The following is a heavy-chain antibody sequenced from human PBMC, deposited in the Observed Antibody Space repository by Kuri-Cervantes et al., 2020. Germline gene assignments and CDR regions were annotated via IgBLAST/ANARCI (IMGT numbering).Heavy chain of an antibody. J-gene: IGHJ6*02. CDR3: ARDSSITMVRGVISNGMDV. CDR1: GFTFSSYS. Sequence: GESLKISCAASGFTFSSYSMNWVRQAPGKGLEWVSYISSSSSTIYYADSVKGRFTISRDNAKNSLYLQVNSLRDEDTAVYYCARDSSITMVRGVISNGMDVWGQGTTVTVSS. V-gene: IGHV3-48*02. D-gene: IGHD3-10*01. CDR2: ISSSSSTI.